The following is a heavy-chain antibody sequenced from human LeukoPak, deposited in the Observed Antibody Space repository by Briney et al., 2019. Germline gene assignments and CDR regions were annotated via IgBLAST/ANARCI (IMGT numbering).Heavy chain of an antibody. D-gene: IGHD3/OR15-3a*01. CDR2: IRYDGSNK. V-gene: IGHV3-30*02. CDR3: AKDVSIFGPYWYFDL. J-gene: IGHJ2*01. Sequence: GGSLRLSCAASGFTFSSYGMHWVRQAPGKGLEGVAFIRYDGSNKYYADSVKGRFTISRDNSKNTRYLQMNSLRAEDTAVYYCAKDVSIFGPYWYFDLWGRGTLVTVSS. CDR1: GFTFSSYG.